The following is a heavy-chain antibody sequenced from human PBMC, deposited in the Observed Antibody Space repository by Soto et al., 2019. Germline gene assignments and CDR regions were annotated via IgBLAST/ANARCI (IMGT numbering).Heavy chain of an antibody. CDR3: ARLALVSAAANTFDY. CDR1: GGSIRSSRYY. CDR2: IYYRVNT. Sequence: QLQLQESGPGLVKPSETLSLTCTVSGGSIRSSRYYWGWFRQPPGKGLEWIGSIYYRVNTYYNPFLKSRVTISADTSKHQFSLKLSSVTAADSAVYYCARLALVSAAANTFDYWRQGTLVTLSS. J-gene: IGHJ4*02. D-gene: IGHD2-2*01. V-gene: IGHV4-39*01.